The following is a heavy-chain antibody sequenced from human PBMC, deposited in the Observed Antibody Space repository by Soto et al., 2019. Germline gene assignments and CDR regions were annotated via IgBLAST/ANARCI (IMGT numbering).Heavy chain of an antibody. CDR2: ISSSSGYI. V-gene: IGHV3-21*01. Sequence: EVQLVESGGGLVKPGGSLRLSCAASGFTFSSYSMNWVRQAPGKGLEWVSSISSSSGYIYYADSVKGRFTISRDNAKNSLYLQMNSLRAEDTAVYDCARDVITAIFPQAFDVWGQGTMVTVSS. D-gene: IGHD2-21*02. J-gene: IGHJ3*01. CDR3: ARDVITAIFPQAFDV. CDR1: GFTFSSYS.